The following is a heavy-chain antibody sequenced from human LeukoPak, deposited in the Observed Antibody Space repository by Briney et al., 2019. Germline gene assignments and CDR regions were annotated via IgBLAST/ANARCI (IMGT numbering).Heavy chain of an antibody. CDR3: ARDAGYCSGGSCLTFDY. CDR1: GFTFSSYS. J-gene: IGHJ4*02. CDR2: ISSSSSYI. Sequence: GGSLRLSCAASGFTFSSYSMNWVRQAPGKGLEWVSSISSSSSYIYYADSVKGRFTISRDNAKNSLYLQMNSLRAENTAVYYCARDAGYCSGGSCLTFDYWGQGTLVTVSS. V-gene: IGHV3-21*01. D-gene: IGHD2-15*01.